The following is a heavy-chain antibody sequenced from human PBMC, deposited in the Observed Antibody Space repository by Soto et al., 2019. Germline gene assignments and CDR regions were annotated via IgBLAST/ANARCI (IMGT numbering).Heavy chain of an antibody. V-gene: IGHV3-23*01. CDR2: ISGSGSGA. CDR1: GITFNNYA. J-gene: IGHJ6*02. CDR3: AKGRSYYYYYGVDV. Sequence: GSLRLSCAASGITFNNYALSWVRQAPGKGLEWVSGISGSGSGAYYADSVKGRFTISRDNSKNTLSLQMNSLRADDTALYYCAKGRSYYYYYGVDVWGQGTTVTVSS.